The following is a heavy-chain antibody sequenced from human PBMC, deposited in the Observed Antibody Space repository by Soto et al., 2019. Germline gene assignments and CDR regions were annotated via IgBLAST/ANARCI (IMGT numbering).Heavy chain of an antibody. CDR3: ARGAFCGGAPGCRDMDV. Sequence: QIQLVQSGGEVKKPGASVKVSCKSSGYNFISHSITWVRQAPGQGREWMGRISAYNGNTNHAQKFQGRLTMTTDTSTSTAYMELRSLRSDDTAVYYCARGAFCGGAPGCRDMDVWGQGTTVTVSS. J-gene: IGHJ6*02. CDR1: GYNFISHS. CDR2: ISAYNGNT. V-gene: IGHV1-18*01. D-gene: IGHD2-21*01.